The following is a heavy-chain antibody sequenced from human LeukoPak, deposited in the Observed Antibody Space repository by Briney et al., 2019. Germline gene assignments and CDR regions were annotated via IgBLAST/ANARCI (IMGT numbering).Heavy chain of an antibody. V-gene: IGHV1-8*01. CDR1: GYTFTSYD. CDR3: ARVSDGYCSSTSCYYYYYMDV. D-gene: IGHD2-2*01. Sequence: ASVKVSCKASGYTFTSYDINWVRQATGQGLEWIGWMNPNSGNTGYAQKFQGRVTMTRNTSISTAYMELSSLRSEDTAVYYCARVSDGYCSSTSCYYYYYMDVWGKGTTVTVSS. CDR2: MNPNSGNT. J-gene: IGHJ6*03.